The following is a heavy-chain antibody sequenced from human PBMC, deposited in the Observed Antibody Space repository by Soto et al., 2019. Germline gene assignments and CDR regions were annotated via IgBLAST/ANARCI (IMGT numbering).Heavy chain of an antibody. Sequence: ASVKVSCKASGYTFTSYGISWVRQAPGQGLEWMGWISAYNGNTNYAQKLQGRVTMTTDTSTSTAYMELSSLRSEDTAVYYCARDRSRGLERRYVPGNYFDYWGQGTLVTVSS. CDR1: GYTFTSYG. J-gene: IGHJ4*02. CDR2: ISAYNGNT. D-gene: IGHD1-1*01. CDR3: ARDRSRGLERRYVPGNYFDY. V-gene: IGHV1-18*01.